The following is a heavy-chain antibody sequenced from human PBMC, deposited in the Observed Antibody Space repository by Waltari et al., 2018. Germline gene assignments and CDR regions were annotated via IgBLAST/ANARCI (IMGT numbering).Heavy chain of an antibody. J-gene: IGHJ4*02. V-gene: IGHV4-4*02. D-gene: IGHD3-3*01. CDR1: GGSISSSNW. Sequence: QVQLQESGPGLVKPSGTLSLTCAVSGGSISSSNWWSWVRQPPGKGLEWIGEIYHSGSTSCNPSLKSRVTISVDKSKNQVSLKLSSVTAADTAVYYGARLCWSGYSYCDYWGQGTLVTVSS. CDR3: ARLCWSGYSYCDY. CDR2: IYHSGST.